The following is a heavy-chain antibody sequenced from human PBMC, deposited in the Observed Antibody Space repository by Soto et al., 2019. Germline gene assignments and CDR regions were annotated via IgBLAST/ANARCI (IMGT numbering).Heavy chain of an antibody. CDR1: GGSIGSGDYY. CDR3: AKGGSGSYSNAXDI. CDR2: IYYSGST. J-gene: IGHJ3*02. D-gene: IGHD3-10*01. V-gene: IGHV4-30-4*01. Sequence: SENLSLTCTVSGGSIGSGDYYWSWIRQPPGKGLEWIGYIYYSGSTYYNPSLKSRVTISVDTSKNQFSLKLSSVTAADTAVYYCAKGGSGSYSNAXDIWGQGTMVTVSS.